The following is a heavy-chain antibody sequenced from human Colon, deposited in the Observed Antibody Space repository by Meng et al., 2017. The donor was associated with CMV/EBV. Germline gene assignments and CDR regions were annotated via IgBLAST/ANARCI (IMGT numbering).Heavy chain of an antibody. V-gene: IGHV4-4*07. Sequence: LRQWGAGVVDPLSRLSCSVTVSGVSVGGNYWPWLRRPAGEGLQWLGRIYSNGRIDENYSLRSRVTISVDTSKNQLSLRLTSVTAADTAVYYCGRAGARGVPMDVWGRGTLVTVSS. J-gene: IGHJ6*02. CDR3: GRAGARGVPMDV. D-gene: IGHD3-10*01. CDR2: IYSNGRI. CDR1: GVSVGGNY.